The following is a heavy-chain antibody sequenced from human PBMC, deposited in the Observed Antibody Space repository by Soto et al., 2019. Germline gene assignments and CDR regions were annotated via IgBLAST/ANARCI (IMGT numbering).Heavy chain of an antibody. CDR2: IYYSGNT. CDR3: ASGYYDILTGRDTKYYFDY. D-gene: IGHD3-9*01. Sequence: PSETLSLTCTVSGASIINGDYYWSWIRQPPGKGLEWIGYIYYSGNTYYNPSLRSRVMISVDTSKNQFSLNLSSVTAADTAVYYCASGYYDILTGRDTKYYFDYWGQGALVTVS. CDR1: GASIINGDYY. V-gene: IGHV4-30-4*01. J-gene: IGHJ4*02.